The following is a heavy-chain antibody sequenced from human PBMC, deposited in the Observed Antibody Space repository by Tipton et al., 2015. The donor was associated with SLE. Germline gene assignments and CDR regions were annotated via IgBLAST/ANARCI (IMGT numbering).Heavy chain of an antibody. CDR3: ARGASYYYDSSGYYYVDFFDY. CDR2: IWYDGSNK. J-gene: IGHJ4*02. CDR1: GFTFSSYG. Sequence: SLRLSCAASGFTFSSYGMHWARQAPGKGLEWVAVIWYDGSNKYYTDSVKGRFTISRDNSKNTLYLQMNSLRAEDTAVYYCARGASYYYDSSGYYYVDFFDYWGQGTLVTVSS. D-gene: IGHD3-22*01. V-gene: IGHV3-33*01.